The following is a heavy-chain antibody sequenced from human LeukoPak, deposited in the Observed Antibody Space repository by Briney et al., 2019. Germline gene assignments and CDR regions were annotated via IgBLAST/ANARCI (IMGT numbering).Heavy chain of an antibody. CDR1: GFTFSSYW. D-gene: IGHD6-13*01. V-gene: IGHV3-30*18. J-gene: IGHJ4*02. CDR3: AKDSYEIAAAGRLGY. Sequence: GGSLRLSCAASGFTFSSYWMHWVRQAPGKGLEWVAVISYDGSNKYYADSVKGRFTISRDNSKNTLYLQMNSLRAEDTAVYYCAKDSYEIAAAGRLGYWGQGTLVTVSS. CDR2: ISYDGSNK.